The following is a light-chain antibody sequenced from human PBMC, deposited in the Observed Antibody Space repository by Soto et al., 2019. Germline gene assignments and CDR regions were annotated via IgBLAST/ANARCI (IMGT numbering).Light chain of an antibody. V-gene: IGKV1-5*03. J-gene: IGKJ1*01. CDR3: QQYNSYWR. CDR2: RAS. Sequence: DIQMTQSPSTLSASVGDRVTITCRASQSISSWLAWYQQKPGKAPKLLIHRASSLESGVPSRFSGSGSGTEFTLTISSLQPYDFASYYCQQYNSYWRFGQGTKVEIK. CDR1: QSISSW.